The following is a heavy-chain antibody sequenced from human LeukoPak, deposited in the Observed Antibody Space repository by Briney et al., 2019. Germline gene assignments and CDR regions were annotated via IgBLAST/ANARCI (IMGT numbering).Heavy chain of an antibody. V-gene: IGHV4-34*01. CDR1: GGSFSGYY. J-gene: IGHJ4*02. D-gene: IGHD3-10*01. CDR3: TRHQTNNYGPGTPFDF. Sequence: SGILSLTCAVYGGSFSGYYWSCIGQPPGKGLEWMGSIYKPGSSNNSPSLKSRVFIFVDTSNNQFSLKLSSVTAADTAVYFCTRHQTNNYGPGTPFDFWGQGTLVSVSS. CDR2: IYKPGSS.